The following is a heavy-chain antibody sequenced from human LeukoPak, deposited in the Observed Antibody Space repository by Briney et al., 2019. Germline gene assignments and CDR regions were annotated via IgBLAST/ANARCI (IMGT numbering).Heavy chain of an antibody. Sequence: GESLKISCRVSGYSFTSYWIGWVRQMPGKGLEWMGIIYPGDSDTRYSPSFQGQVTISADKSISTAYLHWSSLRASDTAMYYCARQETGSVGSYWGQGTLVTVSS. V-gene: IGHV5-51*01. D-gene: IGHD3-10*01. CDR2: IYPGDSDT. J-gene: IGHJ4*02. CDR3: ARQETGSVGSY. CDR1: GYSFTSYW.